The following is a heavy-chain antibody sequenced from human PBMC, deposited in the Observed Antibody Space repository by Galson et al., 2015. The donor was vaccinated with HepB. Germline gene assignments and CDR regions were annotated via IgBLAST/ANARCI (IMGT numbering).Heavy chain of an antibody. V-gene: IGHV3-23*01. D-gene: IGHD6-13*01. J-gene: IGHJ2*01. CDR1: GFTFSSYA. Sequence: SLRLSCAASGFTFSSYAMSWVRQASGKGLEWVSAISGSGGSTNYADSVKGRFTISRDNSKNTLYLQMNSLRAEDTAVYYCAKSSRQLVNFDYFDLWGRGTLVTVSS. CDR3: AKSSRQLVNFDYFDL. CDR2: ISGSGGST.